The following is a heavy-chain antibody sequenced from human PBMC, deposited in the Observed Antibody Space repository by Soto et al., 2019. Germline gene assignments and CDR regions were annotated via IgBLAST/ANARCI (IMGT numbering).Heavy chain of an antibody. J-gene: IGHJ5*02. D-gene: IGHD2-15*01. CDR1: GFTFSDYS. CDR2: ISGSSNYI. CDR3: ARDLNCFGGSCYSDWFDP. Sequence: PGGSLRLSCAASGFTFSDYSINWVRQAPGKGLEWVSSISGSSNYIYYADSVKGRFTISRDNAKNSLYLQMNSLRAEDTAVYYCARDLNCFGGSCYSDWFDPWGQGPLVTVSS. V-gene: IGHV3-21*01.